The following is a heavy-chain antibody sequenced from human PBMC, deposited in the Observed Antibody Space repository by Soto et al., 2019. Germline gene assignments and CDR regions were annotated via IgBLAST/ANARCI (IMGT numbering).Heavy chain of an antibody. V-gene: IGHV4-30-2*01. CDR3: ARVPDR. Sequence: QLQLQESGSGLVKPSQTLSLTCAVSGGSLSSCGDSWSWIRQPPGKGLEWIGYIYHSGSTYYTPSLNSRFPISVDRSKNQFSRQLSSVTAEDTAVYYCARVPDRWGQGTLVTVSA. CDR2: IYHSGST. J-gene: IGHJ5*02. CDR1: GGSLSSCGDS.